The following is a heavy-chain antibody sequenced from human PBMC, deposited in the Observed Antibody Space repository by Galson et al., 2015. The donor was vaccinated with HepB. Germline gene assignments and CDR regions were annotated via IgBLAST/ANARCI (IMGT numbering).Heavy chain of an antibody. V-gene: IGHV1-69*13. D-gene: IGHD6-6*01. Sequence: SVKVSCKASGGTFSSYAISWVRQAPGQGLEWMGGIIPIFGTANYAQKFQGRVTITADESTSTAYMELSSLRSEDTAVYYCARNLYSSSPRGGLHYWGQGTLVTVSS. CDR3: ARNLYSSSPRGGLHY. CDR1: GGTFSSYA. J-gene: IGHJ4*02. CDR2: IIPIFGTA.